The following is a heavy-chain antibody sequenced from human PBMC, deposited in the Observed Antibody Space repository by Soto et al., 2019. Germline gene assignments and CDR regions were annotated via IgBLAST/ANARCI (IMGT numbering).Heavy chain of an antibody. CDR3: ARVVRGWHPHFAS. J-gene: IGHJ4*02. D-gene: IGHD2-21*01. Sequence: KPSETLSLTCAAYGGPFNGYYWSWIRQPPGKGLEWIGEINHSGSGNYNPSLKSRVTIPLDTSKNQFSLKLDSVTAADTAVYYCARVVRGWHPHFASWGQGTLVTVCS. V-gene: IGHV4-34*01. CDR1: GGPFNGYY. CDR2: INHSGSG.